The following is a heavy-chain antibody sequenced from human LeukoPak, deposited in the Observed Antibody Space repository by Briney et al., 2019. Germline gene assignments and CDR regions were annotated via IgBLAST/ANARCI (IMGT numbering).Heavy chain of an antibody. D-gene: IGHD5-24*01. Sequence: SETLSLTCAAYGGSFSGYYWSWIRQPPGKGLEWIGEINHSGSTNYNPSLKSRVTISVDTSKNQFSLKLSSVTAADTAVYYCARGDGYKYYYYYGMDVWGQGTTVTVSS. V-gene: IGHV4-34*01. CDR3: ARGDGYKYYYYYGMDV. CDR1: GGSFSGYY. J-gene: IGHJ6*02. CDR2: INHSGST.